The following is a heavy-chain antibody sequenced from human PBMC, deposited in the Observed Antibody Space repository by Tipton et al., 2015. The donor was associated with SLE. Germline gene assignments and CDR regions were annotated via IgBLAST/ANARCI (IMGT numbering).Heavy chain of an antibody. V-gene: IGHV1-18*04. J-gene: IGHJ4*02. CDR2: ISVYNGKT. Sequence: QLVQSGAEVKKPGASVKVSCKDSDYSFSRYGISWARQAPGQGLEWMGWISVYNGKTKYSQKFQGRVTMTTDIPTSTAYMELRSLRSDDAAVYYCARGQWLERCFDYWGQGTLVTVSS. CDR3: ARGQWLERCFDY. D-gene: IGHD6-19*01. CDR1: DYSFSRYG.